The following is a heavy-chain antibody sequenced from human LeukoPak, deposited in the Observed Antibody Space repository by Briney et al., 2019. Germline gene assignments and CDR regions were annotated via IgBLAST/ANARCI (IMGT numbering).Heavy chain of an antibody. V-gene: IGHV1-2*02. CDR3: AREGITMVRGVINNWFDP. J-gene: IGHJ5*02. CDR1: GYTFTGYY. CDR2: INPNSGGT. Sequence: ASVTASCKASGYTFTGYYMHWVRQAPGQGLEWMGWINPNSGGTNYAQKFQGRVTMTRDTSISTAYMELSRLRSDDTAVYYCAREGITMVRGVINNWFDPWGQGTLVTVSS. D-gene: IGHD3-10*01.